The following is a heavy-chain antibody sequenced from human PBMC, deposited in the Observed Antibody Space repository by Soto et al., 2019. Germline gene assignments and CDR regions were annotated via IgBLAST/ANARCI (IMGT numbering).Heavy chain of an antibody. CDR1: GGSFSGYY. Sequence: SETLSLTCAVYGGSFSGYYWSWIRQPPGKGLEWIGEINHSGSTNYNPSLKSRVTISVDTSKNQFSLKLSSVTAADTAVYYCARCKTSRQIDYWGQGTLVTVSS. CDR2: INHSGST. V-gene: IGHV4-34*01. J-gene: IGHJ4*02. CDR3: ARCKTSRQIDY.